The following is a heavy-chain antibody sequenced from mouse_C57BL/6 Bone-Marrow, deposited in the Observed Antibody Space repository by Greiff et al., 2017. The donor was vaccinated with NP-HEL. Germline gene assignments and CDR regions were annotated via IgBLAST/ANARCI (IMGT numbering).Heavy chain of an antibody. CDR1: GFTFTDYY. V-gene: IGHV7-3*01. CDR3: ARSIYYDYADDPFYAMDY. CDR2: IRNKASGYTT. Sequence: VQLVESGGGLVQPGGSLSLSCAASGFTFTDYYMNWVRQPPGKALEWLGFIRNKASGYTTEYSASVKGRFTISRDNSQSILYLQMNALRAEDSATYYCARSIYYDYADDPFYAMDYWGQGTSVTVSS. D-gene: IGHD2-4*01. J-gene: IGHJ4*01.